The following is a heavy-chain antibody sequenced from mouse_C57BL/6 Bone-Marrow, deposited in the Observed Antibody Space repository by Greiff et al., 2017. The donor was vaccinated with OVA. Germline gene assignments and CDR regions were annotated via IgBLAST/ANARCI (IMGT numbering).Heavy chain of an antibody. J-gene: IGHJ2*01. CDR3: ARHVTGTSFDY. CDR2: ISSGGSYT. D-gene: IGHD4-1*01. CDR1: GFTFSSYG. Sequence: EVQVVESGGDLVKPGGSLKLSCAASGFTFSSYGMSWVRQTPDKRLEWVATISSGGSYTYYPDSVKGRFTISRDNAKNTLYLQMSSLKSEDTAMYYCARHVTGTSFDYWGQGTTLTVSS. V-gene: IGHV5-6*01.